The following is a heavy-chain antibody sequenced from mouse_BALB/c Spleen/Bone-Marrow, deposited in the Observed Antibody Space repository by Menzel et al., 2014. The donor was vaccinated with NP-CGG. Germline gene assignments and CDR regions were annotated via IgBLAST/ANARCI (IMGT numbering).Heavy chain of an antibody. CDR1: GYAFTNYL. CDR2: INPGSGGA. V-gene: IGHV1-54*01. Sequence: VQLQQSGAELVRPGTSVKVSCKASGYAFTNYLIEWVKQRPVQGLEWIGVINPGSGGANYNAKFKGKATLTADKSSSTAYMQTSSRTSDDSAVYFCAREWTARAVDYWGQGTTLTVSS. CDR3: AREWTARAVDY. D-gene: IGHD3-2*01. J-gene: IGHJ2*01.